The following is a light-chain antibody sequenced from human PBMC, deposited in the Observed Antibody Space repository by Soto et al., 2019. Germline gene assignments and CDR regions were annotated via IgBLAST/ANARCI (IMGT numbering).Light chain of an antibody. CDR1: QDIRND. CDR3: LQHNTYIGTWT. V-gene: IGKV1-17*01. Sequence: DIQMTQSPSSLSASVGERVTITCRASQDIRNDLGWYQQKPGKAPKRLIYAASSLQSGVPSRFSGSGSGTEFTLTISSLQPEDFATYFCLQHNTYIGTWTFCQGTKVDIK. J-gene: IGKJ1*01. CDR2: AAS.